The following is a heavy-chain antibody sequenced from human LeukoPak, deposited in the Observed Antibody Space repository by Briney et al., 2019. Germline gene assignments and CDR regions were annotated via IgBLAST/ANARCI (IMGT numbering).Heavy chain of an antibody. CDR3: ARRRYYGYVGYFDY. CDR1: GDRVSSNSAS. Sequence: SQTLSLICAISGDRVSSNSASWNWFRQSPSRGLEWLGRTYYNSKWYNDYAVSVKSRIAINPDTSKNQFSLQLNSVTPEDTAVYFCARRRYYGYVGYFDYWGQGALDTVSS. CDR2: TYYNSKWYN. D-gene: IGHD3-10*01. J-gene: IGHJ4*02. V-gene: IGHV6-1*01.